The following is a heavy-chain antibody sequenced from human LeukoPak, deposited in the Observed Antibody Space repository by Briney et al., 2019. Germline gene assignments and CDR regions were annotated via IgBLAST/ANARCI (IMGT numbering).Heavy chain of an antibody. CDR2: IWYDGSYK. CDR1: GLTFSSYS. V-gene: IGHV3-33*01. D-gene: IGHD3-10*01. Sequence: GGSLRLSCAASGLTFSSYSIHWVRQAPGKGLEWVAAIWYDGSYKYYADSLKGRFTISRDNSKNTLYLQMNSLRAEDTAVYYCARDSGSGSFQPDYWGQGTLVTVSS. CDR3: ARDSGSGSFQPDY. J-gene: IGHJ4*02.